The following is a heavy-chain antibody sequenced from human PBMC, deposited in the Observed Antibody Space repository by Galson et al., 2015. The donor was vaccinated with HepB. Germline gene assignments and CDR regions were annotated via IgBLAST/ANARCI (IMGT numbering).Heavy chain of an antibody. D-gene: IGHD3-9*01. CDR1: GFTFSTYT. CDR2: ISSYGHYI. J-gene: IGHJ4*02. CDR3: ARERYDPPFFDY. V-gene: IGHV3-21*01. Sequence: SLRLSCAASGFTFSTYTMNWVRQAPGKGLEWVSSISSYGHYIYYGDSLKGRFTISRDNAKNSLYLQMNGLRAEDTAVYYCARERYDPPFFDYWGQGTLVTVSS.